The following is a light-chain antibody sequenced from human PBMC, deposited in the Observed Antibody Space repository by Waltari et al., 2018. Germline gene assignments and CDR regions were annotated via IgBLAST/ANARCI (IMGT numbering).Light chain of an antibody. CDR1: WSNLGAGYD. J-gene: IGLJ2*01. CDR2: GVN. Sequence: QSVLTPPPSVSGAPGQRVTISCTGSWSNLGAGYDVHWYQQLPGKAPTLLVYGVNTRPPGVPDRFFGSKSGTSASLAIPGIQPEDEADYYCQSYDTSLGVVFGGGTKLTVL. CDR3: QSYDTSLGVV. V-gene: IGLV1-40*01.